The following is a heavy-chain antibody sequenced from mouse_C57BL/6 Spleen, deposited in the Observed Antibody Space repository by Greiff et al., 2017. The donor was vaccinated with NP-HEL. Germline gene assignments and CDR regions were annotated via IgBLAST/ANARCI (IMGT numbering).Heavy chain of an antibody. CDR3: ARDPLDGLYAMDY. CDR1: GFTFSDYY. Sequence: EVKVVESEGGLVQPGSSMKLSCTASGFTFSDYYMAWVRQVPEKGLEWVANINYDGSSTYYLDSLKSRFIISRDNAKNILYLQMSSLKSEDTATYYCARDPLDGLYAMDYWGQGTSVTVSS. D-gene: IGHD2-3*01. CDR2: INYDGSST. J-gene: IGHJ4*01. V-gene: IGHV5-16*01.